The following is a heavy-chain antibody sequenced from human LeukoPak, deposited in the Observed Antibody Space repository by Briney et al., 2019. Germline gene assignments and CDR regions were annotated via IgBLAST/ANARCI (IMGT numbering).Heavy chain of an antibody. CDR1: GYTFTSYD. CDR2: MNPNSGNT. D-gene: IGHD1-26*01. V-gene: IGHV1-8*01. Sequence: ASVKVSCKASGYTFTSYDINWVRQATGQGLEWMGWMNPNSGNTGYAQKFQGRVTMTRNTSISTAYMELSSLRSEDTAVYYCAKDKWELSPAADYWGQGTLVTVSS. J-gene: IGHJ4*02. CDR3: AKDKWELSPAADY.